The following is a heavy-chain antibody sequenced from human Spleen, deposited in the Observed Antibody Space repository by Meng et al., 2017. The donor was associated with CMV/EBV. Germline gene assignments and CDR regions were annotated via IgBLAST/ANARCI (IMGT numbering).Heavy chain of an antibody. Sequence: SLTCTVTGDSVSSHSYFWTWSRQPPGKGLEWIGYIYHSGSTSYNPSLRSRVAMSVDTSKNQFSLKLSSATAADTAVYYCARDGGWFDPWGRGTLVTVSS. CDR3: ARDGGWFDP. J-gene: IGHJ5*02. CDR1: GDSVSSHSYF. CDR2: IYHSGST. V-gene: IGHV4-61*01. D-gene: IGHD3-16*01.